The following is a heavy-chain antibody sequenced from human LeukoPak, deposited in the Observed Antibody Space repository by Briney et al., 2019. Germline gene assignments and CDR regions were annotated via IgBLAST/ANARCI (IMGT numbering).Heavy chain of an antibody. CDR2: IYTSGTSGST. CDR3: ARDLGDSSPYDAFDI. V-gene: IGHV4-4*07. CDR1: GGSISSYY. D-gene: IGHD3-16*01. Sequence: SETLSLTCTVSGGSISSYYWSWIRQPAGKGLEWIGRIYTSGTSGSTNYNPSLKSRVTMSVDTSKNQVSLKLSSVTAADTAVYYCARDLGDSSPYDAFDIWGQGTMVTVSS. J-gene: IGHJ3*02.